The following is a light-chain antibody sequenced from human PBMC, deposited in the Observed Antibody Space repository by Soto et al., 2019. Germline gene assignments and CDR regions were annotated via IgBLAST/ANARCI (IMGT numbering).Light chain of an antibody. CDR1: QSVSSY. CDR3: QQRSNWPTT. Sequence: ELVCQPSTANPSFCPGERSPLSFRASQSVSSYLAWYQQKPGQYPRLLIYDESNRATGIPARFSGSGSGKDFTITISSLETEDFEVYYCQQRSNWPTTVGQGTQG. V-gene: IGKV3-11*01. CDR2: DES. J-gene: IGKJ1*01.